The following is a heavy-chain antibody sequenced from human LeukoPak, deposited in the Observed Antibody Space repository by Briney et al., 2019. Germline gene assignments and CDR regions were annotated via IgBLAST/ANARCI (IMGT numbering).Heavy chain of an antibody. D-gene: IGHD7-27*01. J-gene: IGHJ4*02. CDR1: GGSVSSGSYY. V-gene: IGHV4-61*01. Sequence: SETLSLTCTVSGGSVSSGSYYWSWIRQPPGKGMEWIGYIYYSGSTNYNPSLKSRVTISVDTSRNQFSLKLSSVTAADTAVYYCARDNWVIDYWGQGTLVTVSS. CDR2: IYYSGST. CDR3: ARDNWVIDY.